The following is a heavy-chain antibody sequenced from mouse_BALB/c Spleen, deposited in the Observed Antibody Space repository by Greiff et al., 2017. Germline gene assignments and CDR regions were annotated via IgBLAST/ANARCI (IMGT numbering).Heavy chain of an antibody. Sequence: AAELARPGASVKMSCKASGYTFTSYTMHWVKQRPGQGLEWIGYINPSSGYTEYNQKFKDKTTLTADKSSSTAYMQLSSLTSEDSAVYYCARDYYGSSLFAYWGQGTLVTVSA. CDR1: GYTFTSYT. CDR2: INPSSGYT. CDR3: ARDYYGSSLFAY. J-gene: IGHJ3*01. D-gene: IGHD1-1*01. V-gene: IGHV1-4*02.